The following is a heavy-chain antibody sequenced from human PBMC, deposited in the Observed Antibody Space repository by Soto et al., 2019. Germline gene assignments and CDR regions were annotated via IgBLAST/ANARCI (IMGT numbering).Heavy chain of an antibody. CDR1: GYTFTSYY. J-gene: IGHJ3*01. Sequence: DSVKVSCKASGYTFTSYYMHWVRQAPGQGLEWMGWINPNSGGTNYAQKFQGWVTMTRDTSISTAYMELSRLRSDDTAVYYCARDSFYDSGVYYSFTVFDFGGKGTRVPV. CDR2: INPNSGGT. CDR3: ARDSFYDSGVYYSFTVFDF. D-gene: IGHD3-22*01. V-gene: IGHV1-2*04.